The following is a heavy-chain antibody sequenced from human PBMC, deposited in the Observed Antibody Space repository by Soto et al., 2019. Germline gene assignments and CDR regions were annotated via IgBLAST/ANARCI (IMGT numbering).Heavy chain of an antibody. J-gene: IGHJ4*02. V-gene: IGHV3-30*03. CDR3: ARAISGGPFDY. CDR2: ISYDGSNK. CDR1: GFTFSSYD. Sequence: GGSLRLSCAASGFTFSSYDMHWVRQAPGKGLEWVAVISYDGSNKYYADSVKGRFTISRDNSKNTLYLQMNSLRAEDTAVYYCARAISGGPFDYWGQGALVTVSS. D-gene: IGHD2-15*01.